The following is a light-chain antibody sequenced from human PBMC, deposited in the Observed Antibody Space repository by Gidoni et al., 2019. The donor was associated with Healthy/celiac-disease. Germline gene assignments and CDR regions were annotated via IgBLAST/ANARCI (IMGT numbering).Light chain of an antibody. CDR2: DAS. J-gene: IGKJ1*01. V-gene: IGKV3-11*01. Sequence: IVLPQSPATLSLSPGERATRSCRASQSVSSYLAWYQQKPGQAPRLLIYDASNRATGIPARFSGSGSGTDFTLTISSLEPEDFAVYYCQQRSNWPTFGQGTKVEIK. CDR3: QQRSNWPT. CDR1: QSVSSY.